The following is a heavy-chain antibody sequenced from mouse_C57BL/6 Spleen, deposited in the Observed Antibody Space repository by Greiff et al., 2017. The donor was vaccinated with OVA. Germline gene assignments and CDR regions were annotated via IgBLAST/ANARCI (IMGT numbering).Heavy chain of an antibody. V-gene: IGHV1-55*01. D-gene: IGHD2-1*01. CDR2: IYPGSGST. Sequence: QVQLQQPGAELVKPGASVKMSCKASGYTFTSYWITWVKQRPGQGLEWIGDIYPGSGSTNYNEKFKSKATLTVDTSSSTAYMQLSSLTSEDSAVYYCARGRGNYGYAMDYWGQGTSVTVSS. CDR1: GYTFTSYW. J-gene: IGHJ4*01. CDR3: ARGRGNYGYAMDY.